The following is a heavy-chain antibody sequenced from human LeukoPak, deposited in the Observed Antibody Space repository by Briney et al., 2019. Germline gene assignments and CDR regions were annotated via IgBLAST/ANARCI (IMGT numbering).Heavy chain of an antibody. D-gene: IGHD3-3*01. CDR3: AKDKRSGRYYYYYGMDV. CDR2: ISWNSGSI. J-gene: IGHJ6*02. Sequence: GRSLRLSCAASGFTFDDYAMHWVRQAPGKGLEWVSGISWNSGSIGYADSVKGRFTISRDNAKNSLYLQMNSLRAEDTALYYCAKDKRSGRYYYYYGMDVWGQGTTVTVPS. V-gene: IGHV3-9*01. CDR1: GFTFDDYA.